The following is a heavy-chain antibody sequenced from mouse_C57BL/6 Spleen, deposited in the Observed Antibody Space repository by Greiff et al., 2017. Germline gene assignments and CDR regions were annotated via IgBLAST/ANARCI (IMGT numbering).Heavy chain of an antibody. CDR2: IYPGDGDT. D-gene: IGHD3-2*02. CDR1: GYAFSSSW. J-gene: IGHJ2*01. V-gene: IGHV1-82*01. Sequence: VQRVESGPELVKPGASVKISCKASGYAFSSSWMNWVKQRPGKGLEWIGRIYPGDGDTNYNGKFKGKATLTEDKSSSTAYMQLSSLPSEDSAVYFCARSGGSGHFDYWGQGTTLTVSS. CDR3: ARSGGSGHFDY.